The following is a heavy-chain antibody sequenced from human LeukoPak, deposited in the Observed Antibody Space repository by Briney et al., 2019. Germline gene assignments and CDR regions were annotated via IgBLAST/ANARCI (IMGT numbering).Heavy chain of an antibody. Sequence: GGSLRLSCADSGFTFSSYSMSWVRQAPGKGLEWVSSVDSSSSCRYYGDSVKGRFTISRDNAKNSLYLQMNSLRAEDTAVYYCARVKEAAAFDYWGQGTLVTFSA. D-gene: IGHD6-25*01. CDR1: GFTFSSYS. CDR3: ARVKEAAAFDY. J-gene: IGHJ4*02. CDR2: VDSSSSCR. V-gene: IGHV3-21*01.